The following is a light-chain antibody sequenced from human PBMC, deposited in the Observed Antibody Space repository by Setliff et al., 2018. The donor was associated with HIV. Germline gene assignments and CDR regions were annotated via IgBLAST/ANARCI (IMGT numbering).Light chain of an antibody. CDR3: SSFGSSNTHV. CDR2: EVT. Sequence: QSVLTQPASVSGSPGQSITISCTGTSNDVGVYNYVCWYQQHPGKAPKLMIYEVTNRPSGVSYRFSGSKSGNTASLTISGLQAEDEADYYCSSFGSSNTHVFGTGTKVTVL. J-gene: IGLJ1*01. V-gene: IGLV2-14*01. CDR1: SNDVGVYNY.